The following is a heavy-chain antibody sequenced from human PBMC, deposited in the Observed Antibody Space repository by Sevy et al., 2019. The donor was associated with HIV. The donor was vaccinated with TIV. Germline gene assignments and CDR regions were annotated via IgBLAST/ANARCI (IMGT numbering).Heavy chain of an antibody. CDR2: IRSKAYGGTT. CDR3: TRQNVLRFLEWFSRGAFDI. V-gene: IGHV3-49*03. J-gene: IGHJ3*02. Sequence: GGSLRLSCTASGFTFGDYAMSWFRQAPGKGLEWVGFIRSKAYGGTTEYAASVKGRFTISRDDSKSIAYLQMNSLKTEGTAVYYCTRQNVLRFLEWFSRGAFDIWGQGTMVTVSS. CDR1: GFTFGDYA. D-gene: IGHD3-3*01.